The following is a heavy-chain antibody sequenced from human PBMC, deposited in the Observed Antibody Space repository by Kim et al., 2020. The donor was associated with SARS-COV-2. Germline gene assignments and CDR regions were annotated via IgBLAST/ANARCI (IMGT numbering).Heavy chain of an antibody. Sequence: SETLSLTCTVSGGSISSSSYYWGWIRQPPGKGLEWIGSIYYSGSTYYNPSLKSRVTISVDTSKNQFSRKLSSVTAADTAVYYCARRIAAAGGRIDYWGQGTLVTVSS. CDR1: GGSISSSSYY. J-gene: IGHJ4*02. D-gene: IGHD6-13*01. V-gene: IGHV4-39*01. CDR2: IYYSGST. CDR3: ARRIAAAGGRIDY.